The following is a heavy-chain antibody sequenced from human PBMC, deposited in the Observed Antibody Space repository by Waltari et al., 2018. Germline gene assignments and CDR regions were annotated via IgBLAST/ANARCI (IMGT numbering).Heavy chain of an antibody. CDR2: VDPEDGET. D-gene: IGHD6-19*01. V-gene: IGHV1-69-2*01. CDR1: GYTFTDYY. Sequence: EVQLVQSGAEVKKPGATVKISCKASGYTFTDYYLHWVQQAPGKGLEWMGRVDPEDGETIDAEKFQGRVTITADTATDTAYMELSSLRSEDTAVYYCATADGGGIAVADDYWGQGTLVTVSS. J-gene: IGHJ4*02. CDR3: ATADGGGIAVADDY.